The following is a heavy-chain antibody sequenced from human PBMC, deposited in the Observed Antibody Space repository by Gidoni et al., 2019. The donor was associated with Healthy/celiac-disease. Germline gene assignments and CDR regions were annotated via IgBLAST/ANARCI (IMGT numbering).Heavy chain of an antibody. V-gene: IGHV1-69*01. D-gene: IGHD6-19*01. Sequence: QVQLVQSGAEVKKPGSSVKVSCKASGGTFSSYAISWVRQAPGQGLEWMGGIIPIFGTANYAQKFQGRVTITADESTSTAYMELSSLRSEDTAVYYCARVLRVAVASYDAFDIWGQGTMVTVSS. CDR3: ARVLRVAVASYDAFDI. CDR1: GGTFSSYA. J-gene: IGHJ3*02. CDR2: IIPIFGTA.